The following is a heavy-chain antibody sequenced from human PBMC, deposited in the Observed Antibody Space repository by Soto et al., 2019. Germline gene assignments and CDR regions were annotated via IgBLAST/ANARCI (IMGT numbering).Heavy chain of an antibody. V-gene: IGHV1-46*03. CDR3: ARGGYGDYRSQFIYYFDY. CDR1: GNTFTSYY. Sequence: ASVKVSCKASGNTFTSYYMHWVRQAPGQGLEWMGIINPSGGSTSYAQKFQGRVTMTRDTSTSTVYMELSSLRSEDTAVYYCARGGYGDYRSQFIYYFDYWGQGTLVTVSS. J-gene: IGHJ4*02. D-gene: IGHD4-17*01. CDR2: INPSGGST.